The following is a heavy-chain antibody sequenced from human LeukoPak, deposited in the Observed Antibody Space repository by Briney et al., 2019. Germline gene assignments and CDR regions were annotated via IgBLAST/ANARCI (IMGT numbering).Heavy chain of an antibody. D-gene: IGHD6-19*01. CDR2: ISAYSGYT. CDR1: GYTFSNYG. Sequence: GASVKVSCKASGYTFSNYGISWVRQAPGQGLEWMGWISAYSGYTDYAQKFQGRVTMTADTSTSTAYMELRSLESDDTAIYYCARCRDSSGSLVNFWGQGTLVTVSS. J-gene: IGHJ4*02. V-gene: IGHV1-18*01. CDR3: ARCRDSSGSLVNF.